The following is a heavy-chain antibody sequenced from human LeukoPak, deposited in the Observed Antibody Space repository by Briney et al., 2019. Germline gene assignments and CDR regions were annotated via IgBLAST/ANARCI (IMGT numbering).Heavy chain of an antibody. D-gene: IGHD2-2*01. J-gene: IGHJ2*01. Sequence: SETLSLTCAVYGGSFSGYYWSWIRQPPGKGLEWIGEINHSGSTNYNPSLKSRVTISVDTSKNQFSLKLSSVTAADTAVYSCARGRFIARKYCSSTSCQGYWYFDLWGRGTLVTVSS. V-gene: IGHV4-34*01. CDR3: ARGRFIARKYCSSTSCQGYWYFDL. CDR2: INHSGST. CDR1: GGSFSGYY.